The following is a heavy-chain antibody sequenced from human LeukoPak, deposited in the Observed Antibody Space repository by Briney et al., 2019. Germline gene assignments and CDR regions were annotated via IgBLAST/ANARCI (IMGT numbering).Heavy chain of an antibody. CDR2: IYYSGST. J-gene: IGHJ4*02. V-gene: IGHV4-61*03. Sequence: SETLSLTCTVSGGSVSSGSYYRSWIRQPPGKGLEWIGYIYYSGSTNYNPSLKSRVTISLDTSKDHFSLKLSSVTAADTAVYYCARGLFWYFDYRGQGTLVTVSS. CDR3: ARGLFWYFDY. CDR1: GGSVSSGSYY. D-gene: IGHD2/OR15-2a*01.